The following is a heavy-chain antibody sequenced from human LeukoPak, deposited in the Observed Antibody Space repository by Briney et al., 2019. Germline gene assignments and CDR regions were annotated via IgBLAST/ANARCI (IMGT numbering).Heavy chain of an antibody. J-gene: IGHJ6*03. D-gene: IGHD2-15*01. CDR3: ARRPRVGLYYMDV. Sequence: NPSETLSLTCAVYGGSFSGYYWSWIRQPPGKGLEWIGEINHSGSTNYNPSLKSRVTISVDTSKNQFSLKLSSVTAADTAVYYCARRPRVGLYYMDVWGKGTTVTISS. CDR2: INHSGST. CDR1: GGSFSGYY. V-gene: IGHV4-34*01.